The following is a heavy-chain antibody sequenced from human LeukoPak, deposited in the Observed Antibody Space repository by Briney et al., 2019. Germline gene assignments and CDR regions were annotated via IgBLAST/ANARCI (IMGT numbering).Heavy chain of an antibody. Sequence: SETLSLTCTVPGGSISSYYWSWIRQPPGKGLEWIGYIYYSGSTNYNPSLKSRVTISVDTSKNQFSLKLSSVTAADTAVYYCARVGATPYDAFDIWGQGTMVTVSS. CDR1: GGSISSYY. V-gene: IGHV4-59*01. D-gene: IGHD1-26*01. CDR3: ARVGATPYDAFDI. J-gene: IGHJ3*02. CDR2: IYYSGST.